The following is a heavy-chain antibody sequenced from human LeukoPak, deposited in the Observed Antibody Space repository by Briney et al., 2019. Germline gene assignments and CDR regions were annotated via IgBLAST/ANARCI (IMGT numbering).Heavy chain of an antibody. D-gene: IGHD4-17*01. CDR3: ARVPTVTFFDY. CDR1: GYSISSGYY. V-gene: IGHV4-38-2*02. CDR2: IYHSGST. J-gene: IGHJ4*02. Sequence: SETLSLTCTVSGYSISSGYYWGWIRQSPGKGLEWIGNIYHSGSTYYNPSLKSRVTISVDTSKNQFSLKLSSVTAADTAVYYCARVPTVTFFDYWGQGTLVTVSS.